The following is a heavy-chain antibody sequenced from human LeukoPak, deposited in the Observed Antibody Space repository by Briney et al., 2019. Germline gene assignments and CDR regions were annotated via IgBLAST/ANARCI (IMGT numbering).Heavy chain of an antibody. J-gene: IGHJ6*02. D-gene: IGHD6-13*01. V-gene: IGHV1-18*01. CDR2: ISAYNGNT. CDR3: ARKQQLVYYYGMDV. CDR1: GYTFTSYG. Sequence: ASVKVSCKASGYTFTSYGISWVRQAPGQGLEWMGWISAYNGNTNYAQKLQGRVTMTTDTSTSTACMELRSLRSDDTAVYYCARKQQLVYYYGMDVWGQGTTVTVSS.